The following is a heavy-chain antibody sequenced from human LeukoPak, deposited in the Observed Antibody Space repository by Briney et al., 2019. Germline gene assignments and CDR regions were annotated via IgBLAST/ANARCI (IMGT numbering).Heavy chain of an antibody. J-gene: IGHJ5*02. CDR2: IYYSGST. Sequence: SQTLSLTCTVSGGSISSGDYYWSWIRQPPGKGLEWIGYIYYSGSTNYNPSLKSRVTISVDTSKNQFSLKLSSVTAADTAVYYCARVVPATPWWFDPWDQGTLVTVSS. CDR3: ARVVPATPWWFDP. CDR1: GGSISSGDYY. D-gene: IGHD2-2*01. V-gene: IGHV4-61*08.